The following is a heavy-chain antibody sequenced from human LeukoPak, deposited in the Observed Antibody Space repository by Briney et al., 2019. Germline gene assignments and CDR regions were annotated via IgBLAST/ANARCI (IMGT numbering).Heavy chain of an antibody. V-gene: IGHV4-39*01. Sequence: SENLSLTCTVSGDSLYYWGWIRQPPGKGLEWIGSVYSTGHTNYNLSLKSRVTMSIDTSKNQLSLKLTSVTAADTAMYYCARHHTSSKPIDYWGQGTLVTVSS. J-gene: IGHJ4*02. CDR1: GDSLYY. CDR3: ARHHTSSKPIDY. CDR2: VYSTGHT. D-gene: IGHD3-16*01.